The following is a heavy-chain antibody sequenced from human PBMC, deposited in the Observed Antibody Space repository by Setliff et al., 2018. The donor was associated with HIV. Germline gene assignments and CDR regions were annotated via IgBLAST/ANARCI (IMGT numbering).Heavy chain of an antibody. CDR3: ARDGGSSGWYFVLGYSDY. J-gene: IGHJ4*02. Sequence: PSETLSLTCAVYGASFSGYYWSWVRQPPGKGLEWIGEINHSGSTNYNPSLKSRVTISIDTSKNQFSLTLNSVTAADTAMYYCARDGGSSGWYFVLGYSDYWGPGTLVTVSS. CDR2: INHSGST. D-gene: IGHD6-19*01. CDR1: GASFSGYY. V-gene: IGHV4-34*01.